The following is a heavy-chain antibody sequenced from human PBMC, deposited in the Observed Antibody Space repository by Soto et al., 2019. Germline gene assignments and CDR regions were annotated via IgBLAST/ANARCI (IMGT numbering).Heavy chain of an antibody. J-gene: IGHJ4*02. CDR2: RKHSGST. CDR3: ARDKITGLFDY. CDR1: GGSFSGYY. V-gene: IGHV4-34*01. D-gene: IGHD2-8*02. Sequence: PSETLSLTCAVYGGSFSGYYWTWIRQPPGTGLEWIGERKHSGSTNYNPSLKSRVTISVDTSKNQFSLTLTSVTAADTAVYYCARDKITGLFDYWGQGTLVTVSS.